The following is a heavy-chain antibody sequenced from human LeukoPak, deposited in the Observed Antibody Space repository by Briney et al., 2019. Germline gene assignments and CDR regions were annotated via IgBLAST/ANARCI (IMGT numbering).Heavy chain of an antibody. CDR2: ISVYNGNT. J-gene: IGHJ6*02. D-gene: IGHD2-15*01. Sequence: GSVKVSCKASGYVFYNFGINWVGQAPGQGLEWMGRISVYNGNTNYAQNFQDRVTMTADTSTDTAYMELRSLTSDDTAVYYCARGHDSVVRVAARYYGMDVWGQGTAVTVSS. CDR1: GYVFYNFG. CDR3: ARGHDSVVRVAARYYGMDV. V-gene: IGHV1-18*01.